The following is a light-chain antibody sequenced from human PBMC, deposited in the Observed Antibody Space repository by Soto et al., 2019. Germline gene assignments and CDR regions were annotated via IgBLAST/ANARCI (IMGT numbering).Light chain of an antibody. CDR3: CSYAGSYTSYV. CDR1: SSDIGDYNY. CDR2: DVT. V-gene: IGLV2-11*01. Sequence: SALAQPRSVSGAPGQSVTISCTGTSSDIGDYNYVSWYQQHPGKAPKLVIYDVTKRPSGVPDRFSGSKSGNTASLTISGLQAEDEADYYCCSYAGSYTSYVFGTGTKVTVL. J-gene: IGLJ1*01.